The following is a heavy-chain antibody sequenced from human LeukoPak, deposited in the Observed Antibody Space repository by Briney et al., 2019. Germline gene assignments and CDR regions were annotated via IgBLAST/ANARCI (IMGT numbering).Heavy chain of an antibody. CDR3: ARDRDWAFDY. CDR2: ISSSSSAI. Sequence: GGSLRLSCAASGFSFSTSSMNWVRQAPGKGLEWISYISSSSSAIYYADSVKGRFAISRDNSKNTLSLQMNSLRTEDTAVYYCARDRDWAFDYWGQGILVTVSS. CDR1: GFSFSTSS. J-gene: IGHJ4*02. V-gene: IGHV3-48*01. D-gene: IGHD2-21*01.